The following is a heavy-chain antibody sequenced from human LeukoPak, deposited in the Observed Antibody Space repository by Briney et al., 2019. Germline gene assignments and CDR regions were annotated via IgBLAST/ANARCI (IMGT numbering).Heavy chain of an antibody. D-gene: IGHD3-10*01. J-gene: IGHJ4*02. CDR3: AKVTYGSGTYGAFDY. Sequence: GGSLRLSCAASGFTFSSHGMSWDRQAAGKGLEWVSTISGSGDNTYYADSVKGRFTISRDNSKNTLYLQMNSLRAEDTAVYYCAKVTYGSGTYGAFDYWGQGTLVTVSS. CDR1: GFTFSSHG. CDR2: ISGSGDNT. V-gene: IGHV3-23*01.